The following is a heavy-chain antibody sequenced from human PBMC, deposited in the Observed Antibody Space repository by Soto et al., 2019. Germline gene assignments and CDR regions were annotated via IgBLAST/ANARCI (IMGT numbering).Heavy chain of an antibody. Sequence: GASVKVSCKVSGYTLTELSMHWVRQAPGKGLEWMGGFDPEDGETIYAQKFQGRVTMTEDTSTDTAYMELSSLRSEDTAVYYCATFEWLVLDNDYGMDVWGQGTTVTVSS. J-gene: IGHJ6*02. CDR1: GYTLTELS. CDR3: ATFEWLVLDNDYGMDV. D-gene: IGHD6-19*01. V-gene: IGHV1-24*01. CDR2: FDPEDGET.